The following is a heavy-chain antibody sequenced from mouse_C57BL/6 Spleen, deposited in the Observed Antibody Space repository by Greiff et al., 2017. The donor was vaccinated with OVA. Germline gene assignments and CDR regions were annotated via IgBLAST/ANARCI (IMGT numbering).Heavy chain of an antibody. CDR1: GYAFSSYW. D-gene: IGHD1-1*01. Sequence: QVQLQQSGAELVKPGASVKISCKASGYAFSSYWMNWVKQRPGKGLEWIGQIYPGDGDTNYNGKFKGKATLTADKSSSTAYMQLSSLTSEDSAVYFCAPVVADDAMDYWGQGTSVTVSS. V-gene: IGHV1-80*01. CDR2: IYPGDGDT. J-gene: IGHJ4*01. CDR3: APVVADDAMDY.